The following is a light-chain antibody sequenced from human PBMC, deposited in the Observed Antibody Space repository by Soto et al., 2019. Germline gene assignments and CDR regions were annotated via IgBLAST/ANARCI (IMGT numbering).Light chain of an antibody. V-gene: IGKV3-15*01. CDR3: QQVNNYPLT. CDR1: TPVYQGH. J-gene: IGKJ4*01. CDR2: GAS. Sequence: EIVLTQSPGTLSLSPGERATLSCTASTPVYQGHLAWYQQKPGQAPRLLIYGASTRATGIPARFSGSGSGTEFTLTISSLQPEDFATYYCQQVNNYPLTFGGGTKVDIK.